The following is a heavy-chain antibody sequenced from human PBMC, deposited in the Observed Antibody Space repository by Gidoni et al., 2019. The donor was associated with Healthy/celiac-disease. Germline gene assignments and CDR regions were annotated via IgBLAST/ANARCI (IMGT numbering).Heavy chain of an antibody. Sequence: QVQLVESGGGVVQPGRSLRLSCAASGFTFSSYAMHWVRQAPGKGLEWVAVISYDGSNKYFADSVKGRFTISRDNSKNTLYLQMNSLRAEDTAVYYCAGEAAAYYDFWSGSSYGMDVWGQGTTVTVSS. CDR3: AGEAAAYYDFWSGSSYGMDV. CDR2: ISYDGSNK. V-gene: IGHV3-30*04. D-gene: IGHD3-3*01. J-gene: IGHJ6*02. CDR1: GFTFSSYA.